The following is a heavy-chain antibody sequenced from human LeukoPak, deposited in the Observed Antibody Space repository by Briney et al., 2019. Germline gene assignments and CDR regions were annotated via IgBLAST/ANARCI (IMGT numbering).Heavy chain of an antibody. J-gene: IGHJ4*02. Sequence: GGSLRLSCAASGFTFSSYWMSWVRQAPGKGLEWVAVISYDGSNKYYADSVKGRFTISRDNSKNTLYLQMNSLRAEDTAVYYCAKGETYYYDSSGYSPPDYWGQGTLVTVSS. CDR1: GFTFSSYW. D-gene: IGHD3-22*01. V-gene: IGHV3-30*18. CDR3: AKGETYYYDSSGYSPPDY. CDR2: ISYDGSNK.